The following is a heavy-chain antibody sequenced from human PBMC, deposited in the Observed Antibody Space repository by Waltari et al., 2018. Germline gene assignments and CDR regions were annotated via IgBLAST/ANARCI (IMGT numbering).Heavy chain of an antibody. CDR2: ISSGSSTI. J-gene: IGHJ2*01. D-gene: IGHD3-22*01. CDR3: ARGLDSGYYSSWYFDL. V-gene: IGHV3-48*02. Sequence: VRQAPGKGLEWISYISSGSSTIYYADSVKGRFTISRDKAKNSLYLQMNSLRDEDTAVYYCARGLDSGYYSSWYFDLWGRGTLVTVSS.